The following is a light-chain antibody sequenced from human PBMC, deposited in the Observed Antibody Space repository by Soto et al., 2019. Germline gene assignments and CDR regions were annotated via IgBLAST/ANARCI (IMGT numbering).Light chain of an antibody. V-gene: IGKV3-11*01. Sequence: EIVLTQSPATLSLSPGERATLSCRASQSVSSYLAWYQQKPGQAPRLLIYDASNMSTVIPARFSGSGSGTDFTLTISSLEPEDFAVYYCQQRSNWPPYTFGQGTKLEIK. CDR2: DAS. CDR1: QSVSSY. J-gene: IGKJ2*01. CDR3: QQRSNWPPYT.